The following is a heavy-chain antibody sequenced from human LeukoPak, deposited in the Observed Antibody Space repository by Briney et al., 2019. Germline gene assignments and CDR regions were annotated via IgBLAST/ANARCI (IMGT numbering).Heavy chain of an antibody. CDR3: ARGFVRTTVYMDV. D-gene: IGHD3-10*02. CDR2: MNPNSGNT. Sequence: ASVKVSCKSSGYTFTTYDINWVRQATGQGLEWMGWMNPNSGNTGYAQKFQGRVTMTRNTSISTAYMELSILRSEDSAVYYCARGFVRTTVYMDVWGKGTTVTISS. CDR1: GYTFTTYD. J-gene: IGHJ6*03. V-gene: IGHV1-8*01.